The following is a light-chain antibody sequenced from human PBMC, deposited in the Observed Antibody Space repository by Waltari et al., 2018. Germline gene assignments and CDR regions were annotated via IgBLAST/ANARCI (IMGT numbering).Light chain of an antibody. V-gene: IGLV2-14*01. CDR2: DVV. CDR3: SSYASSK. Sequence: QSALTQPASVSGSPGQTITISCTGTSSDIGGHNYVSWYQQHPGKAPKLMIYDVVKRPSGVSNRFSGPKSGNTASRTIAGLQAEDDAIYYCSSYASSKFGGGTKLTVL. CDR1: SSDIGGHNY. J-gene: IGLJ2*01.